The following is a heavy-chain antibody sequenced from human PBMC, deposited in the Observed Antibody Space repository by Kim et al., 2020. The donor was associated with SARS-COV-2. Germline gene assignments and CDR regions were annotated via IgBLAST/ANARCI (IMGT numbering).Heavy chain of an antibody. Sequence: SETLSLTCTVSGGSISSSSYYWGWIRQPPGKGLEWIGSIYYSGSTYYNPSLKSRVTISVDTSKNQFSLKLSSVTAADTAVYYCARSEPLYYYESSGYYFDYWGQGTLVTVSS. D-gene: IGHD3-22*01. V-gene: IGHV4-39*01. J-gene: IGHJ4*02. CDR1: GGSISSSSYY. CDR3: ARSEPLYYYESSGYYFDY. CDR2: IYYSGST.